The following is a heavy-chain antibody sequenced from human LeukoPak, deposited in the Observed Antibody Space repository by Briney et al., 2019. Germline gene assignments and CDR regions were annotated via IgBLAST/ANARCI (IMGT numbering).Heavy chain of an antibody. V-gene: IGHV3-7*01. J-gene: IGHJ4*02. Sequence: PGGSLRLSCAASGFTFSSYWMSWVRQAPGKGLEWVASIKQDGSQKYYVDSVKGRFTISRDNAKNSLYLQMNSLRAEDTAVYYCAGVSSPWELSDYWGQGTLVTVSS. CDR3: AGVSSPWELSDY. D-gene: IGHD1-26*01. CDR1: GFTFSSYW. CDR2: IKQDGSQK.